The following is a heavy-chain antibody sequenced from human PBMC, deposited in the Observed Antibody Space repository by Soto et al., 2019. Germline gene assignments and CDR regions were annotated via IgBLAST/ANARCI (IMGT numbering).Heavy chain of an antibody. CDR2: IYHSGGT. CDR1: GGSISIGGYS. V-gene: IGHV4-30-2*01. J-gene: IGHJ4*02. CDR3: ARRYGYSFDY. D-gene: IGHD1-1*01. Sequence: PSETLSLTCAVSGGSISIGGYSWSWIRQPPGKGLEWIGYIYHSGGTYYNPSLKSRVTISVDTSKNQFSLKLSSVTAADTAVYYCARRYGYSFDYWGQGTLVTVSS.